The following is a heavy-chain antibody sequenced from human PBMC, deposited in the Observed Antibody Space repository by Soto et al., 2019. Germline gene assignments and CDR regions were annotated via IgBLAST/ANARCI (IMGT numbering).Heavy chain of an antibody. V-gene: IGHV3-23*01. CDR1: GFTFSSYA. CDR3: AKGSLMVRGVIIITEYYFDY. J-gene: IGHJ4*02. D-gene: IGHD3-10*01. Sequence: GGSLRLSCAASGFTFSSYAMSWVRQAPGKGLEWVSAISGSGGSTYYADSVKGRFTISRDNSKNTLYLQMNSLRAEDTAVYYCAKGSLMVRGVIIITEYYFDYWGQGTLVTVSS. CDR2: ISGSGGST.